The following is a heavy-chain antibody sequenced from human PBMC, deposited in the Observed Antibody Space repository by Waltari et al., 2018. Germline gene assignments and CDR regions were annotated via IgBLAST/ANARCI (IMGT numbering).Heavy chain of an antibody. V-gene: IGHV3-7*01. J-gene: IGHJ5*02. CDR1: RFTFSSYW. CDR2: IHRDGSGI. CDR3: ARGRYYDFWSGYYVITDWFDP. D-gene: IGHD3-3*01. Sequence: EVQLVESGGGLVQPGGSLRLSCAASRFTFSSYWMSWVRQAPGKGLEWVANIHRDGSGIYYVDSVNGRFTISRDNSKNSLYLQMNSLRDEDTAVYYCARGRYYDFWSGYYVITDWFDPWGQGTLVTVSS.